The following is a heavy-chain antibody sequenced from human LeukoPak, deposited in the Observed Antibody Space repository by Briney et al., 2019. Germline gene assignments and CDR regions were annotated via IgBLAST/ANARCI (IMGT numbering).Heavy chain of an antibody. V-gene: IGHV4-39*07. CDR1: GGSISSSSYY. Sequence: ETLSLTCTVSGGSISSSSYYWGWIRQPPGKGLEWIGSIYHSGITYYNPSLKSRVTISVDTSKNHFSLKLSSVTAADTAVYYCARAPWGSSGYYQWGYFFDYWGQGTLVTVSS. D-gene: IGHD3-22*01. CDR2: IYHSGIT. J-gene: IGHJ4*02. CDR3: ARAPWGSSGYYQWGYFFDY.